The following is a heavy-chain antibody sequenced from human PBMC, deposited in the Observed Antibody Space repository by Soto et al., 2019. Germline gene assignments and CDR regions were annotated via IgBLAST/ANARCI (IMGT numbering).Heavy chain of an antibody. J-gene: IGHJ4*02. CDR1: GFTFSRFW. V-gene: IGHV3-74*01. CDR3: ARVNNWNYPIDY. D-gene: IGHD1-7*01. Sequence: GGSLRLCCAASGFTFSRFWMHWVRQAPGKGLVWVSRINIDGSSTSYADSVKGRFTISRDNAKNTLYLQMNSLRADDTAVYYCARVNNWNYPIDYWGQGTLVTVSS. CDR2: INIDGSST.